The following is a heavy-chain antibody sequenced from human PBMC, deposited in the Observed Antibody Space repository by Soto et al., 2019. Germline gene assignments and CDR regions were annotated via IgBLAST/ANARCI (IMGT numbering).Heavy chain of an antibody. V-gene: IGHV3-48*03. Sequence: EVQLVESGGGLVQPGGSLRLSCAASGFTFSSYEMNWVRQAPGKGLEWVSYISSSGSTIYYADSVKGRFTISRDNAKNSLYLQMNSLRAEDTAVYYCARGDYGDYASAYYYYGMDVWGQGTTVTVSS. J-gene: IGHJ6*02. CDR3: ARGDYGDYASAYYYYGMDV. CDR1: GFTFSSYE. D-gene: IGHD4-17*01. CDR2: ISSSGSTI.